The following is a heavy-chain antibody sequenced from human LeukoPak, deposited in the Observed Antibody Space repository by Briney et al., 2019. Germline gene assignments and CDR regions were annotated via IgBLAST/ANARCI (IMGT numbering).Heavy chain of an antibody. V-gene: IGHV3-30-3*01. CDR3: ARDEGDYYGSGSYLLVGQVGAFDI. CDR1: GFTFSSYA. J-gene: IGHJ3*02. CDR2: ISYDGSNK. Sequence: GRSLRLSCAASGFTFSSYAMHWVRQAPGKGLEWVAVISYDGSNKYYADSVKGRFTISRDNSKNTLYLQMNSLRAEDTAVYYCARDEGDYYGSGSYLLVGQVGAFDIWGQGTMVTVSS. D-gene: IGHD3-10*01.